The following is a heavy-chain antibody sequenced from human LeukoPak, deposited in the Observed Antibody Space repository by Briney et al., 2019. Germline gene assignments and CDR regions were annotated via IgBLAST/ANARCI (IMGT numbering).Heavy chain of an antibody. V-gene: IGHV3-7*01. J-gene: IGHJ4*02. CDR1: GFTFSRYW. Sequence: GGSLRLSCAASGFTFSRYWMSWVRQAPGKGLEWVANIKKDGSEKYYVDSVKGRFTISRDNAKNSLYLQMNSLRAEDTAVYYCARLLVYNSGGEAFDYWGPGTLVTVSS. CDR3: ARLLVYNSGGEAFDY. D-gene: IGHD3-10*01. CDR2: IKKDGSEK.